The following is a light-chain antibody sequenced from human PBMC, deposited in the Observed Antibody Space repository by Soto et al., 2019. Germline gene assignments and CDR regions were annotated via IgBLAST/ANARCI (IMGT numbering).Light chain of an antibody. J-gene: IGKJ2*01. Sequence: EIVLTQSPGTLSLSPGERATLSCRASQSVSNNYLAWYQRKPGQAPRLLIYAASNRATGIPNRFTGSGSGTDFTLTISRVEPEDFAVYYCQQYGPSPPYTFGQGTKVDIK. CDR3: QQYGPSPPYT. CDR1: QSVSNNY. V-gene: IGKV3-20*01. CDR2: AAS.